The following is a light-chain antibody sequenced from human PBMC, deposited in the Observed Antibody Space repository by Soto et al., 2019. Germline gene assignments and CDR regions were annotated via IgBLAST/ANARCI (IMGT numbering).Light chain of an antibody. CDR2: GAS. V-gene: IGKV3D-20*02. CDR3: QQRSNWPRT. J-gene: IGKJ1*01. CDR1: QSVSNNY. Sequence: EIVLTQSPGTLSLSPGETATLSCRASQSVSNNYLAWYQQKPGQAPRLLIYGASNRATGIPDRFSGSGSGTDFTLTISRLEPEDFAVYYCQQRSNWPRTFGQGTKVDI.